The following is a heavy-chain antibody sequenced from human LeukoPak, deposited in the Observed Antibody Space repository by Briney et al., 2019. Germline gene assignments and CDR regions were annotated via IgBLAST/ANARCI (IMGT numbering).Heavy chain of an antibody. CDR2: IYPGDSDT. D-gene: IGHD6-19*01. Sequence: GESLKISCKGSGYSFTSYWIGCVRQMPGKGLEWMGIIYPGDSDTRYSPSFQGQVTISADKSISTAYLQWSSLKASDTAMYDCARHQADHYYYYGMDVWGQGTTVTVS. V-gene: IGHV5-51*01. CDR3: ARHQADHYYYYGMDV. J-gene: IGHJ6*02. CDR1: GYSFTSYW.